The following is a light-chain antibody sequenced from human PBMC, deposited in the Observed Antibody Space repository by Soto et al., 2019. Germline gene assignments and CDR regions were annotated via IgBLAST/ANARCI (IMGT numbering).Light chain of an antibody. CDR1: QSISSN. V-gene: IGKV1-39*01. CDR3: QQSYSIRMYT. J-gene: IGKJ2*01. Sequence: DIQMTQSPSSLSASVGDRVTITCRASQSISSNLNWYQQKPGEAPKLLIYGASNLQSGVPSRFSGSGSGTDFTLTITSLQPEDFATYHCQQSYSIRMYTFGQGTKLEIK. CDR2: GAS.